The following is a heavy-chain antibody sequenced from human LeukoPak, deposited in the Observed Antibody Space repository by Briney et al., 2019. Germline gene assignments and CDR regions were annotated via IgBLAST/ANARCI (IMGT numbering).Heavy chain of an antibody. Sequence: PSQTLSLTCTVSGGSISSGSYYWSWIRQPAGKGLEWIGRIYTSGSTNYNPSLKSRVTISVDTSKNQFSLKLSSVTAADTAVYYCASLPGGWSYFQHWGQDTLVTVSS. D-gene: IGHD6-19*01. CDR3: ASLPGGWSYFQH. J-gene: IGHJ1*01. CDR1: GGSISSGSYY. V-gene: IGHV4-61*02. CDR2: IYTSGST.